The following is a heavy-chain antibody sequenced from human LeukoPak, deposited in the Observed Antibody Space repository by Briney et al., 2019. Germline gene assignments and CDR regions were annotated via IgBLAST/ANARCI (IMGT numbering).Heavy chain of an antibody. CDR3: ARIPKVLRYFDWLSYFDY. CDR1: GFTFSSYW. Sequence: GGSLRLSCAASGFTFSSYWMHWVRQAPGKGLVWVSRINSDGSSTSYADSVKGRFTISRDNAKNTLYLQMNSLRAEDTAVYYCARIPKVLRYFDWLSYFDYWGQGTLVTVSS. V-gene: IGHV3-74*01. J-gene: IGHJ4*02. D-gene: IGHD3-9*01. CDR2: INSDGSST.